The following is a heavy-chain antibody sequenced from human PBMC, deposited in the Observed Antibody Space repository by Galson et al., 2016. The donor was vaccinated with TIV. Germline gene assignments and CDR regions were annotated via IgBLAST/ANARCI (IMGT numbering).Heavy chain of an antibody. V-gene: IGHV5-51*01. J-gene: IGHJ3*02. CDR3: ARLAYCTPTCHTYDAFHI. CDR1: GNSFRHSW. D-gene: IGHD2-8*01. CDR2: IFPDDSVT. Sequence: QSGAEVKKAGDSLRISCKHSGNSFRHSWIAWVRQMPGKGLEWIGMIFPDDSVTRYSPSFQGQVTISVDKSIKTAYLEWSTMKASDTAMYYCARLAYCTPTCHTYDAFHIWGQGTRVTVS.